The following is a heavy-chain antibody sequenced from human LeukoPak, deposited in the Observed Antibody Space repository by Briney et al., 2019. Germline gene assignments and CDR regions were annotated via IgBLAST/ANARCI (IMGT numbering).Heavy chain of an antibody. CDR1: GFTFSSNS. CDR3: ARDSRYSMEV. V-gene: IGHV3-74*01. CDR2: LNGDGSST. J-gene: IGHJ6*02. Sequence: PGGSLRLSCAASGFTFSSNSMNWVRRAPGKGLVWVSRLNGDGSSTSYADSVKGRFTISRDNAKNTLYLQMNSLRAEDTAVYYCARDSRYSMEVWGQGTTVTVSS.